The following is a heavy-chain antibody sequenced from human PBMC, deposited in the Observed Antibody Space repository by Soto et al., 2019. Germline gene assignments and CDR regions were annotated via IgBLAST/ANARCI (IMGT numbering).Heavy chain of an antibody. V-gene: IGHV4-59*08. CDR3: ARHPIAAAGPLPYYYYYMDV. D-gene: IGHD6-13*01. CDR2: IYYSGST. CDR1: GGSISSYY. J-gene: IGHJ6*03. Sequence: SETLSLTCTVSGGSISSYYWSWIRQPPGKGLEWIGYIYYSGSTNYNPSLKSRVTISVDTSKNQFSLKLSSVTAADTAVYYCARHPIAAAGPLPYYYYYMDVWGKGTTVTVSS.